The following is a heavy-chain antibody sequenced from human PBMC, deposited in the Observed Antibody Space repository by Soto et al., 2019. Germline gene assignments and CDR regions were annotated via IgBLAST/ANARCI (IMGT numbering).Heavy chain of an antibody. Sequence: EVQLVESGGGLVKPGGSLRLSCAASGFTFSSYSMNWVRQAPGKGLEWVSSISSSSSYIYYADSVKGRFTISRDNAKNSLYLQMNSLRAEDTAVYYCAREMLWFGEFNLDWYFDLWGRGTLVTVSS. CDR2: ISSSSSYI. CDR3: AREMLWFGEFNLDWYFDL. CDR1: GFTFSSYS. J-gene: IGHJ2*01. D-gene: IGHD3-10*01. V-gene: IGHV3-21*01.